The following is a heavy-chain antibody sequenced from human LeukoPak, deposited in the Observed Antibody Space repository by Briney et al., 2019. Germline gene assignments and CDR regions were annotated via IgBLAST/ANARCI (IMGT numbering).Heavy chain of an antibody. CDR3: ARVVNGYGGNSGLDY. V-gene: IGHV3-7*03. CDR1: GFTLSTYW. CDR2: INPDGSGK. J-gene: IGHJ4*02. Sequence: GGSLRLSCEASGFTLSTYWMNWVRQVPGKGLDWVANINPDGSGKRYVDSVKGRFTIARDNADNSLSLQMNSLRAEDTAVYYCARVVNGYGGNSGLDYWGQGTLVTVSS. D-gene: IGHD4-23*01.